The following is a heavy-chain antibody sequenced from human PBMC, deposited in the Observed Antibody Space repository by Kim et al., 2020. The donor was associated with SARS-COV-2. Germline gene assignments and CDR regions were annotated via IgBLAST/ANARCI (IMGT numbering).Heavy chain of an antibody. CDR1: GYSFTSYW. J-gene: IGHJ6*02. CDR3: ARSQGAYHLPHSYYYYYGMDV. CDR2: IYPGDSDT. D-gene: IGHD1-26*01. V-gene: IGHV5-51*01. Sequence: GESLKISCKGSGYSFTSYWIGWVRQMPGKGLEWMGIIYPGDSDTRYSPSFQGQVTISADKSISTAYLQWSSLKASDTAMYYCARSQGAYHLPHSYYYYYGMDVWGQGTTVTVSS.